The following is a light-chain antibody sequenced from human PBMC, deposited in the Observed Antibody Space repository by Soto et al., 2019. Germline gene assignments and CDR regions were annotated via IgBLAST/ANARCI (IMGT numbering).Light chain of an antibody. CDR1: QSLRSN. Sequence: ETMMTQSPDTLSVFPGERATLSCRASQSLRSNLAWYQQKPGQAPRLLIYDASTRATGIPARFSGSGSGTDFTLTISGLQSEDFGVYYCQQYYNWPRTFGQGTKVDIK. V-gene: IGKV3-15*01. CDR2: DAS. CDR3: QQYYNWPRT. J-gene: IGKJ1*01.